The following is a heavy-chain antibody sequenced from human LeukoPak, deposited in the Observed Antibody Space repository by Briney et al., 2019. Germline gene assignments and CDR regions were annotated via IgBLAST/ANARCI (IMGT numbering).Heavy chain of an antibody. D-gene: IGHD6-6*01. J-gene: IGHJ4*02. CDR3: ARDGSARSLGN. V-gene: IGHV3-53*01. Sequence: GGSLRLSCAASGFTVSSNYMSWVRQAPGKGLEWVSVIDNGGRTYYADSVKGRFTISRDNSKNTLYLQVNSLRAEDTAVYYCARDGSARSLGNWGQGTLVSVSS. CDR1: GFTVSSNY. CDR2: IDNGGRT.